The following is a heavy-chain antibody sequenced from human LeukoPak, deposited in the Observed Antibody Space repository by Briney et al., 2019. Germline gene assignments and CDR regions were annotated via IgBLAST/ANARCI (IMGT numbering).Heavy chain of an antibody. J-gene: IGHJ6*03. CDR3: ARDLEIAAAGPYYYYMDV. CDR2: IYYSGST. CDR1: GGSISSYY. V-gene: IGHV4-59*01. D-gene: IGHD6-13*01. Sequence: SETLSLTCTVSGGSISSYYWSWIRQPPGKGLEWIGYIYYSGSTNYNPSIKSRVTISVDTSKNQFSLKLSSVTAADTAVYYCARDLEIAAAGPYYYYMDVWGKGTTVTVSS.